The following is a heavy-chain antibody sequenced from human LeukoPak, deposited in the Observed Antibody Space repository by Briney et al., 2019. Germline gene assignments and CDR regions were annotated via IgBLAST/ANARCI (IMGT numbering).Heavy chain of an antibody. V-gene: IGHV3-23*01. J-gene: IGHJ4*02. CDR2: IAGSCATT. D-gene: IGHD4-23*01. Sequence: GGSLRLSCAASGFTFSDYAMSWVRQALGKGLDWVSTIAGSCATTDYADSVKGRFTTSRDNSKNTLYLQMDSLRVEDTAVYYCAKRTPVVTGGLHYWGQGTLVTVSS. CDR1: GFTFSDYA. CDR3: AKRTPVVTGGLHY.